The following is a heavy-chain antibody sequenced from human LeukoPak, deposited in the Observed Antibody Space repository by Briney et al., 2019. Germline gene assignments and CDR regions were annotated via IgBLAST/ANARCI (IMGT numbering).Heavy chain of an antibody. CDR2: INYSGST. CDR1: GGSISSRSDS. V-gene: IGHV4-39*01. J-gene: IGHJ4*02. D-gene: IGHD2-2*01. CDR3: ASGLSTPGGYYFDY. Sequence: SETLSLTCTVSGGSISSRSDSWGWIRQPPGKGLEWIGSINYSGSTYYNPSLKSRVTISVDTSKNQFSLKLSSVTAADTAVYYCASGLSTPGGYYFDYWGQGTLVTVSS.